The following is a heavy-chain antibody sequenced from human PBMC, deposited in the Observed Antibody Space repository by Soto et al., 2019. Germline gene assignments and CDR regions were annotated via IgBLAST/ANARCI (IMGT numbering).Heavy chain of an antibody. D-gene: IGHD3-3*01. CDR3: ARDPPYYDFWSGDNRFAP. Sequence: QVQLVQSGAEVKKPGASVKVSCKASGYTFTSSGISWVRQAPGQGLEWMGWISVYNGKTNYAQNLQGRRTLTPATPASTAYMELRSRRSDDTAVYYCARDPPYYDFWSGDNRFAPWGQGTLVTVS. V-gene: IGHV1-18*04. CDR2: ISVYNGKT. CDR1: GYTFTSSG. J-gene: IGHJ5*02.